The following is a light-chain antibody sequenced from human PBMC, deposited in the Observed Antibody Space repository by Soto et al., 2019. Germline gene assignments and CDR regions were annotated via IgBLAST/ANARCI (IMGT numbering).Light chain of an antibody. J-gene: IGKJ5*01. CDR3: QQLKNYPIT. V-gene: IGKV1-9*01. CDR1: QGISSS. Sequence: IQLTQSPSSLSASVGDIVSITFRASQGISSSLALYQQEPGKGPKLLIYAASTLQSGVPSRFSGSGSGTDFTLTISSLQPEDSATYYCQQLKNYPITFGQGTRLEIK. CDR2: AAS.